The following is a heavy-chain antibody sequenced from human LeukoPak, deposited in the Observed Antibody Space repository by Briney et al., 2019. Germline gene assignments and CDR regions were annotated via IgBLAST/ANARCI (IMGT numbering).Heavy chain of an antibody. V-gene: IGHV3-23*01. CDR2: IRGGGGSA. Sequence: PGGSLRLSCRASGFTFSAYAMMWVRQAPGKGPEWVSAIRGGGGSAFYADSVKGRFTISRDNSKYTLFLQMNSLRAEDTAVYYCARDPNGDYIGALVWGPGTMVTVSS. J-gene: IGHJ3*01. CDR1: GFTFSAYA. CDR3: ARDPNGDYIGALV. D-gene: IGHD4-17*01.